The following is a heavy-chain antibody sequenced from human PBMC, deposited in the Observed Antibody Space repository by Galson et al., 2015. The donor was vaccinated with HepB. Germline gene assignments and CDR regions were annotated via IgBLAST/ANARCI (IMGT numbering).Heavy chain of an antibody. V-gene: IGHV1-69*06. Sequence: SVKVSCKASGGTFSSYAISWVRQAPGQGLEWMGGIIPIFGTANYAQKFQGRVTITADRSTSTAYMELSSLRSEDTAVYYCARVINYYDSSGYYRDWGQGTLVTVSS. CDR3: ARVINYYDSSGYYRD. J-gene: IGHJ4*02. D-gene: IGHD3-22*01. CDR1: GGTFSSYA. CDR2: IIPIFGTA.